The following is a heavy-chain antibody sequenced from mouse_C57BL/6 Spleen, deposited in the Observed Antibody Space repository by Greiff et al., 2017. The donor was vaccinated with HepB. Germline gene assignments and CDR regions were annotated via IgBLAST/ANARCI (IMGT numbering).Heavy chain of an antibody. V-gene: IGHV1-59*01. CDR2: IDPSDSYT. Sequence: QVQLQQPGAELVRPGTSVKLSCKASGYTFTSYWMHWVKQRPGQGLEWIGVIDPSDSYTNYNQKFKGKATLTVDTSSSTAYMQLSSLTSEDSAVYYCARCGKSSWFAYWGQGTLVTVSA. J-gene: IGHJ3*01. D-gene: IGHD1-3*01. CDR1: GYTFTSYW. CDR3: ARCGKSSWFAY.